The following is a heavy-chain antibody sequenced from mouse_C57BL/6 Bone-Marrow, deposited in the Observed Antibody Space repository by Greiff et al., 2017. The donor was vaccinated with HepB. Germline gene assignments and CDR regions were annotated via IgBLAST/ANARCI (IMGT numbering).Heavy chain of an antibody. V-gene: IGHV1-72*01. CDR2: IDPNSGGT. CDR3: ARPIPIYYDYGYYAMDY. CDR1: GYTFTSYW. Sequence: VQLQQPGAELVKPGASVKLSCKASGYTFTSYWMHWVKQRPGRGLEWIGRIDPNSGGTKYNEKFKSKATLTVDKPSSTAYMHLSNLTSEDSAVYYTARPIPIYYDYGYYAMDYWGQGTSVTVSS. D-gene: IGHD2-4*01. J-gene: IGHJ4*01.